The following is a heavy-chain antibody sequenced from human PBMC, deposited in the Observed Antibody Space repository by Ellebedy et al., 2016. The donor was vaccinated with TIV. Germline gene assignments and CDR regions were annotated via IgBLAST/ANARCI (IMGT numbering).Heavy chain of an antibody. V-gene: IGHV1-18*04. CDR3: ARGPEYCSSTSCRFDP. CDR1: GYTFTSYG. D-gene: IGHD2-2*01. Sequence: ASVKVSCXASGYTFTSYGISWVRQAPGRGLEWMGWISAYNGNTNYAQKLQGRVTMTTDTSTSTAYMELRSLRSDDTAVYYCARGPEYCSSTSCRFDPWGQGTLVTVSS. CDR2: ISAYNGNT. J-gene: IGHJ5*02.